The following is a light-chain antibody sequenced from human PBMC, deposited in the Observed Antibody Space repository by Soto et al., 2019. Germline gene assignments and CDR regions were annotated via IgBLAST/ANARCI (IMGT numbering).Light chain of an antibody. V-gene: IGKV1-5*01. Sequence: DIQMTQSPSTLSASVGDIVTITCRASQNIRNWLAWYQQKPGKAPNPLIYDASSLKSGVPSRFSGSGSGTEFTLTISSLQPEDFATYYCLQFYNFSWTFGQGTKVDIK. CDR3: LQFYNFSWT. J-gene: IGKJ1*01. CDR1: QNIRNW. CDR2: DAS.